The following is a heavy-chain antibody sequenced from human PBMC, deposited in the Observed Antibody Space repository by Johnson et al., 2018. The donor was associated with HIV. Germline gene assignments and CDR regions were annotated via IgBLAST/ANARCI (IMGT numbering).Heavy chain of an antibody. D-gene: IGHD6-6*01. J-gene: IGHJ3*02. V-gene: IGHV3-66*02. CDR3: ASSPMRYSSSAYAFDI. CDR2: IYSGGST. Sequence: VQLVESGGGVVQPGRSLRLSCAASGFTFSSNYMSWVRQAPGKGLEWVSVIYSGGSTYYADSVKGRFTISRDNSKNTLYPQMNSLRAEDTAVYYCASSPMRYSSSAYAFDIWGQGTMVTVSS. CDR1: GFTFSSNY.